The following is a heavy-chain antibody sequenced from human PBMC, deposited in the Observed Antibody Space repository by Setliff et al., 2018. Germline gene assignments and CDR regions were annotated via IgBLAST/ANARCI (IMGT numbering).Heavy chain of an antibody. J-gene: IGHJ6*04. V-gene: IGHV3-48*01. D-gene: IGHD3-3*01. CDR1: GFTFSDYS. CDR3: ARSYNFWSGPDLDV. Sequence: GGSLRLSCAASGFTFSDYSMNWVRQAPGKGLEWVSDISSSSSTIYYADSVKGRFTISRDNAQNSLYLQMNSLRAEDTAVYYCARSYNFWSGPDLDVWGKGTTVTVSS. CDR2: ISSSSSTI.